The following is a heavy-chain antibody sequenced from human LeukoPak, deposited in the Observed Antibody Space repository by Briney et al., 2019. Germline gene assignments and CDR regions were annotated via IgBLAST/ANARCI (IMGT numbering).Heavy chain of an antibody. V-gene: IGHV1-69*13. Sequence: GASVKVSCKASGGTFSSYAISWVRQAPGQGLEWVGGIIPIFGTANYAQKFQGRVTITADESTSTAYMELSSLRSEDTAVYYCARLLATIYDAFDIWGQGTMVTVSS. CDR2: IIPIFGTA. D-gene: IGHD5-24*01. CDR1: GGTFSSYA. J-gene: IGHJ3*02. CDR3: ARLLATIYDAFDI.